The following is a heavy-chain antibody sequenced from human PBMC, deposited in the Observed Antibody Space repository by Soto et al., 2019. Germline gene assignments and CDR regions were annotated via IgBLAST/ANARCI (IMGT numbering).Heavy chain of an antibody. Sequence: SVKVSCKASGGTFSSYTIIWVRQAPGQGLEWMGRIIPILGIPNYAQKFQGRVTIIADKSTSTAYMELSSLRSEDTAVYYCAKDPTSYDSSAQFDSWGQGTLVTVSS. D-gene: IGHD3-22*01. J-gene: IGHJ4*02. V-gene: IGHV1-69*04. CDR2: IIPILGIP. CDR3: AKDPTSYDSSAQFDS. CDR1: GGTFSSYT.